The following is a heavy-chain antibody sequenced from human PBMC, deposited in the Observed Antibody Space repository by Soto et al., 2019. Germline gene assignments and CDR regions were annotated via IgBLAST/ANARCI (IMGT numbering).Heavy chain of an antibody. CDR2: TLSDGSNK. V-gene: IGHV3-30-3*01. CDR3: AREYGAMDG. CDR1: GFTFSSNA. D-gene: IGHD2-8*01. Sequence: QVQLVESGGGVVQPGRSLRLSCAASGFTFSSNAMHWVRQAPGKGLEWGAVTLSDGSNKYYADSVKGRFTISRDNSKNTLYLQMHSLRAEDTPLYYCAREYGAMDGWGQGTTVTVS. J-gene: IGHJ6*02.